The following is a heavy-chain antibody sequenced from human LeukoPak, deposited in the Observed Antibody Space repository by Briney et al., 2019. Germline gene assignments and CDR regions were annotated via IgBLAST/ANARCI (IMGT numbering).Heavy chain of an antibody. Sequence: GASVKVSCKASGYTFTSYGISWVRQAPGQGLEWMGWISAYNGNTNYAQKLQGRVTMTTDTSTSTAYMELRSLRSDDTAVYYCARRPGYYYDSSGFGYWGQGTLVTVSS. J-gene: IGHJ4*02. CDR2: ISAYNGNT. V-gene: IGHV1-18*01. CDR3: ARRPGYYYDSSGFGY. CDR1: GYTFTSYG. D-gene: IGHD3-22*01.